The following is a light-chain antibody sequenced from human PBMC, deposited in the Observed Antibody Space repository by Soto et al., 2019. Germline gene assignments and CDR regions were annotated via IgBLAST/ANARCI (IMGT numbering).Light chain of an antibody. Sequence: QSVLAQPHSASGTHGQRVTISSSGSSSNIGTSSVHWFQQLPGTAPKLLISTTNQRPSGVPERFSGSKSGTSASLAISGLQSEDEADYYCAAWDDSLNGHVFGTGTKVTVL. V-gene: IGLV1-44*01. CDR2: TTN. CDR3: AAWDDSLNGHV. J-gene: IGLJ1*01. CDR1: SSNIGTSS.